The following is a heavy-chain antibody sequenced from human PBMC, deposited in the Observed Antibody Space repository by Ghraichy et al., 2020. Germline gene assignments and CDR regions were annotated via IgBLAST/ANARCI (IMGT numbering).Heavy chain of an antibody. Sequence: ALVKVSCKASGYTFTRYGISWVRQAPGQGLEWMGWISAYNGNKKYAQKLQGRVTMTTDTSTSTAYMELRSLRSDDTAVYYCARDERFWGYYDSSGYRLDYWGQGTLVTVSS. CDR2: ISAYNGNK. V-gene: IGHV1-18*01. CDR3: ARDERFWGYYDSSGYRLDY. D-gene: IGHD3-22*01. CDR1: GYTFTRYG. J-gene: IGHJ4*02.